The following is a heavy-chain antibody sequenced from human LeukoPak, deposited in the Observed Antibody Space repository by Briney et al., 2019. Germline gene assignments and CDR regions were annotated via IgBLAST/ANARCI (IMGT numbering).Heavy chain of an antibody. J-gene: IGHJ6*03. V-gene: IGHV4-61*02. D-gene: IGHD2-21*01. CDR1: GGSISSGSYY. CDR3: ARGVIYYYMDV. Sequence: SETLSLTCTVSGGSISSGSYYWSWIRQPAGKGLEWIGRIYTSGSTNYNPSLKSRVTISVDTSKNQFSLNLSSVTAADTAVYYCARGVIYYYMDVWGKGTTVTVSS. CDR2: IYTSGST.